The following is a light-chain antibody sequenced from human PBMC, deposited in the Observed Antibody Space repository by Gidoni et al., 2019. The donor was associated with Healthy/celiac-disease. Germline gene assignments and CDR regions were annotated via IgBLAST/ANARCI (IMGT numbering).Light chain of an antibody. CDR2: WAS. Sequence: DIVMTQSPDSLAVSLGERATINCKSSQSVLSSSNNKNYLAWYQQKPGQPPKLLIYWASTRESGVPDRVSGSGSGTDFTLTISSLQAEDVAVYYCQQYYSTPRTFXXXTKVEIK. V-gene: IGKV4-1*01. CDR1: QSVLSSSNNKNY. J-gene: IGKJ1*01. CDR3: QQYYSTPRT.